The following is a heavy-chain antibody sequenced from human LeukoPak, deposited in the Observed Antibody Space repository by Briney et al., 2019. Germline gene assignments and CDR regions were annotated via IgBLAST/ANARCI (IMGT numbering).Heavy chain of an antibody. CDR1: GFTFSSYE. D-gene: IGHD3-10*02. V-gene: IGHV3-48*03. Sequence: GGSLRLSCAASGFTFSSYEMNWVRQAPGKGLEGVSYISSSGSTIYYADSVKGRFTVSRDNAKNSLYLQMNSLRAEDTAVYYCAELGITMIGGVWGKGTTVTISS. CDR3: AELGITMIGGV. CDR2: ISSSGSTI. J-gene: IGHJ6*04.